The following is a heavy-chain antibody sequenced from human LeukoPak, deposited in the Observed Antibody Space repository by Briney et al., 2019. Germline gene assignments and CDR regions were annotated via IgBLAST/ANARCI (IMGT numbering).Heavy chain of an antibody. CDR3: AMDTHVPKRFYS. D-gene: IGHD5-18*01. J-gene: IGHJ4*02. CDR2: IHSGGST. CDR1: GDSISTTAYY. Sequence: PSETLSLTCTVSGDSISTTAYYWGWVRQPPGKGLEWIGTIHSGGSTYYALSLKDRVTISVDASRNQFSLELNSVTAADTAVYYCAMDTHVPKRFYSWSQGTLVSVSS. V-gene: IGHV4-39*01.